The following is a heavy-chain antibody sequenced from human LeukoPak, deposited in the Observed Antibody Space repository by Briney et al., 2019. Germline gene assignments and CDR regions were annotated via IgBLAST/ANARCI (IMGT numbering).Heavy chain of an antibody. Sequence: SETLSLTCAVSGYSISSNHWWGWIRQPPGKGLLCIGYIFYAGSTYYNPSLKSRVTMSVDTSKNQFSLRLSSVTAVDTAVYYCARIGPILGAAWVDYWGQGTLVSVSS. CDR1: GYSISSNHW. J-gene: IGHJ4*02. CDR2: IFYAGST. D-gene: IGHD3-3*02. V-gene: IGHV4-28*01. CDR3: ARIGPILGAAWVDY.